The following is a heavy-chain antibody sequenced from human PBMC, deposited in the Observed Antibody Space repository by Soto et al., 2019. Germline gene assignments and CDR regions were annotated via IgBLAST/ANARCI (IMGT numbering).Heavy chain of an antibody. J-gene: IGHJ6*02. Sequence: PGGSLRLSCAASGFTFSSYWMHWVRQTPGKGLVWVSRINSDGSTTNYADSVKGRFTISRDSAKNTLYLQMNSLRVEDTAVYYCARGNYHSMDVWGQGTTVTVS. V-gene: IGHV3-74*01. CDR3: ARGNYHSMDV. CDR1: GFTFSSYW. CDR2: INSDGSTT.